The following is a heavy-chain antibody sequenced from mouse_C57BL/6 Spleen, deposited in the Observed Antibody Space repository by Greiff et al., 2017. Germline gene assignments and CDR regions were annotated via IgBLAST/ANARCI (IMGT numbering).Heavy chain of an antibody. CDR1: GFTFSDYY. D-gene: IGHD2-5*01. Sequence: EVMLVESEGGLVQPGSSMKLSCTASGFTFSDYYMAWVRQVPEKGLEWVANINYDGSSTYYLDSLKSRFIISRDNAKNILYLQMSSLKSEDTATYYCARVGYSNYVDYWGQGTTLTVSS. CDR3: ARVGYSNYVDY. CDR2: INYDGSST. V-gene: IGHV5-16*01. J-gene: IGHJ2*01.